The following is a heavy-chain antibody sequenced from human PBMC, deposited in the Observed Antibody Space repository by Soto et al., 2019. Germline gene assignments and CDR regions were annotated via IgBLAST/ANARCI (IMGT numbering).Heavy chain of an antibody. Sequence: EVQLVESGGGLVQPGGSLRLSCAASGFTFSSYSMNWVRQAPGKGLEWVSYISSSSSTIYYADSVKGRFTISRDNAKYSLYLQMNSLRAEDTAVYYCARDRANFWSGRTEIYFDYWGQGTLVTVSS. V-gene: IGHV3-48*01. CDR1: GFTFSSYS. CDR3: ARDRANFWSGRTEIYFDY. J-gene: IGHJ4*02. D-gene: IGHD3-3*01. CDR2: ISSSSSTI.